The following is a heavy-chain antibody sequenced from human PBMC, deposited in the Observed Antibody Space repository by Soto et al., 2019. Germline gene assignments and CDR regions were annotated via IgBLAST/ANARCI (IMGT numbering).Heavy chain of an antibody. CDR3: GRDGSHTGDCISTSCYVPPVDY. CDR1: GFTFSSYA. D-gene: IGHD2-2*01. Sequence: QVQLVESGGGVVQPGRSLRLSCAASGFTFSSYAMHWVRQAPGKGLEWVAVISYDGSNKYYADSVKGRFTISRDNSKNTLYLLMSSVRAEDTAVYYCGRDGSHTGDCISTSCYVPPVDYCVQGTLVTVSS. CDR2: ISYDGSNK. V-gene: IGHV3-30-3*01. J-gene: IGHJ4*02.